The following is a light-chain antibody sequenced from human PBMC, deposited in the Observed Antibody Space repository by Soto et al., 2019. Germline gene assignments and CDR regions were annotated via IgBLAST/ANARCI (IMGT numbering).Light chain of an antibody. CDR2: GAS. Sequence: EIVMTQSPATLSVSPGERATLSCRASQSVSSNLAWYQQKPGQAPRLLIYGASTRATGIPARFSGSGSGTDFTLTISSLQXXXXXXXXXXXXXXWPHTFGQGTKLEIK. J-gene: IGKJ2*01. V-gene: IGKV3-15*01. CDR3: XXXXXWPHT. CDR1: QSVSSN.